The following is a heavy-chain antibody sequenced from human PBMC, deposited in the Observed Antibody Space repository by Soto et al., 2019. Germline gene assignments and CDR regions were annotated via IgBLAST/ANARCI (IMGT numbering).Heavy chain of an antibody. J-gene: IGHJ4*02. V-gene: IGHV4-59*08. Sequence: QVQLQESGPGLVKPSETLSLTCTVSGGSISSYYWCWIRQPPGKGLEWIGYIYYSGSTNYNPSLKRQVTMSVATPKNQSALKLSSVTAAGTAVYHCACGGAPPLFGYLGQGTLVTVSS. CDR3: ACGGAPPLFGY. D-gene: IGHD3-10*02. CDR2: IYYSGST. CDR1: GGSISSYY.